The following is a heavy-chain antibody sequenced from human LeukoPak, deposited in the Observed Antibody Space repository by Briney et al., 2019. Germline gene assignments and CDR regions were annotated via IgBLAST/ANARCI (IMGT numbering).Heavy chain of an antibody. CDR3: ARDHQVSYFDY. V-gene: IGHV3-53*05. J-gene: IGHJ4*02. CDR2: IYSGGST. D-gene: IGHD6-6*01. CDR1: GFTVSSNY. Sequence: PGGSLRLSCAASGFTVSSNYMSWVRQAPGKGLEWVSVIYSGGSTYYADSVKGRFTISRDNSKNTLYLQMNSLRADDTAVYYCARDHQVSYFDYWGQGTLVTVSS.